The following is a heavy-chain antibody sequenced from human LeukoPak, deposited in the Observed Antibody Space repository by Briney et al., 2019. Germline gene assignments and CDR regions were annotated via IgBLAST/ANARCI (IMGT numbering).Heavy chain of an antibody. D-gene: IGHD3-22*01. CDR1: GFTFSSYA. Sequence: PGGSLRLSCAASGFTFSSYAMSWVRQAPGKGLEWVSAISGSGGSTYYADSVKGRFTISRDNAKNSLYLQMNSLRAEDTAVYYCARDHPDYYDSPGPTDYWGQGTLVTVSS. CDR3: ARDHPDYYDSPGPTDY. CDR2: ISGSGGST. V-gene: IGHV3-23*01. J-gene: IGHJ4*02.